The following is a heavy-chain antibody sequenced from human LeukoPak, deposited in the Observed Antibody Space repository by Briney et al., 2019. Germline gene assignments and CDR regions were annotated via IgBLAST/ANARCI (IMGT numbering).Heavy chain of an antibody. V-gene: IGHV1-2*02. Sequence: EASVKVSCKASGYTFTGYYMHWVRQAPGQGLEWMGWINPNSGGTKYAQKFQGRVTMTRDTSISTAYMEVSRLTSDDTAVYFCARGDYGDYWTDYWGQGTLVTVSS. D-gene: IGHD4-17*01. J-gene: IGHJ4*02. CDR3: ARGDYGDYWTDY. CDR1: GYTFTGYY. CDR2: INPNSGGT.